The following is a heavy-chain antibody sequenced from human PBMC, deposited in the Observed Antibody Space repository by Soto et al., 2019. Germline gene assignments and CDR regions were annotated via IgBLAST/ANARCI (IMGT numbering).Heavy chain of an antibody. D-gene: IGHD3-9*01. CDR3: ARAISTGYNILTGYYMDY. CDR1: GGSVSSGAYY. V-gene: IGHV4-61*08. Sequence: SETLSLTCTVSGGSVSSGAYYWSWIRQPPEKGLEWIGYIYYSGSTNYNPSLKSRVTISVDMSKNQFSLKLTSVTAADTAVYYCARAISTGYNILTGYYMDYWGQGSLVAVSS. CDR2: IYYSGST. J-gene: IGHJ4*02.